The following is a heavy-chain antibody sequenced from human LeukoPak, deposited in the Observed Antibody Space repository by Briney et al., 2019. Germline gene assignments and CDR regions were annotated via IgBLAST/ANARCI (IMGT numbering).Heavy chain of an antibody. CDR2: IKQDGSEK. CDR1: GFTFSSYW. J-gene: IGHJ4*02. V-gene: IGHV3-7*01. CDR3: ARDQDWSGYIFDY. D-gene: IGHD3-3*01. Sequence: GGSLRLSCAASGFTFSSYWMSWVRQAPGKGLEWEANIKQDGSEKYYVDSVKGRFTISRDNAKNSLYLQMNSLRAEDTAVYYCARDQDWSGYIFDYWGQGTLVTVSS.